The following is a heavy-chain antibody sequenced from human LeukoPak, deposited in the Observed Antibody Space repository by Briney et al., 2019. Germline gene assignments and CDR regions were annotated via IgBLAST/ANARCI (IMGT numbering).Heavy chain of an antibody. D-gene: IGHD2-15*01. CDR2: MNPNSGNT. CDR1: GYTFTSYD. V-gene: IGHV1-8*01. CDR3: ARVSGYCSGGSCYYYYGMDV. J-gene: IGHJ6*02. Sequence: ASVKVSCKASGYTFTSYDINWVRQATGQGLEWMGWMNPNSGNTGYAQKSQGRVTMTRNTSISTAYMELSSLRSEDTAVYYCARVSGYCSGGSCYYYYGMDVWGQGTTVTVSS.